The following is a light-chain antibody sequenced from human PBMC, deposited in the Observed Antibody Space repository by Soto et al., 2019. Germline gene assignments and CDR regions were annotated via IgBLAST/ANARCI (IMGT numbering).Light chain of an antibody. Sequence: AIRMTQSPSSLSASTGDRVTITCRASQSISSYLNWYQQKPGKAPKLLIYAASSLQSGVPSRFSGSGSGTEFTLTISSLQSEDFAVYYCQQYNNWPRTFGQGTKVDIK. V-gene: IGKV1-8*01. CDR3: QQYNNWPRT. CDR2: AAS. J-gene: IGKJ1*01. CDR1: QSISSY.